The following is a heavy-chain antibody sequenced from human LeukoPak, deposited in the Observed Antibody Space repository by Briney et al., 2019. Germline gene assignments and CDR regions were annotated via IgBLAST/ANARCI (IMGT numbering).Heavy chain of an antibody. J-gene: IGHJ4*02. CDR3: ARTDTAMVIFDY. D-gene: IGHD5-18*01. V-gene: IGHV4-34*01. CDR2: INHSGST. Sequence: SETLSLTCAVYGGSFSGYYWSWIRQPPGKGLEWIGEINHSGSTYYNPSLKSRVTISVDTSKNQFSLKLSSVTAADTAVYYCARTDTAMVIFDYWGQGTLVTVSS. CDR1: GGSFSGYY.